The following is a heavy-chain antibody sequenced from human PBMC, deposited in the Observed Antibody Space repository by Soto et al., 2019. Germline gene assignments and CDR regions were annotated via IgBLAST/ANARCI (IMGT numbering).Heavy chain of an antibody. CDR1: GFTFSSYS. V-gene: IGHV3-48*01. CDR2: ISSSSSTI. CDR3: ASSWFGELFFDY. D-gene: IGHD3-10*01. Sequence: EVQLVESGGGLVQPGGSLRLSCAASGFTFSSYSMNWVHQAPGKGLEWVSYISSSSSTIYYADSVKGRFTVSRDNAKNSLYLQMNSLRAEDTAVYYCASSWFGELFFDYWGQGTLVTVSS. J-gene: IGHJ4*02.